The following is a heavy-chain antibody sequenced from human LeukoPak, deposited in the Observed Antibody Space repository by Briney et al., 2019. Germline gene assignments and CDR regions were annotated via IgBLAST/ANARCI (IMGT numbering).Heavy chain of an antibody. Sequence: GGSLRLSCAASGFTFRDFWRGWVRQAPGKGLEWVANIQQNGIEKYSVEGRFTISPENVNSLLYLRINSLRADDTAMYYCARDRDGKDLWGQGTLVTVSS. CDR3: ARDRDGKDL. J-gene: IGHJ5*02. D-gene: IGHD1-1*01. V-gene: IGHV3-7*03. CDR1: GFTFRDFW. CDR2: IQQNGIEK.